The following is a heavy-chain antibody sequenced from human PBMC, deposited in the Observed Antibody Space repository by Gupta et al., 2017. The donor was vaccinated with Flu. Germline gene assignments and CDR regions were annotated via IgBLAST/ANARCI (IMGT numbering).Heavy chain of an antibody. V-gene: IGHV3-74*01. J-gene: IGHJ5*02. CDR2: INGDGNHI. Sequence: GFTCSSHGMHWVRQGPGKGLVWVSRINGDGNHITYADSVQGRVTVSRDNAKNTLYLQLNNLTDEDTAVYYCARGQTVIGWDNWFDPWGRGTLVIVSS. CDR3: ARGQTVIGWDNWFDP. D-gene: IGHD4-4*01. CDR1: GFTCSSHG.